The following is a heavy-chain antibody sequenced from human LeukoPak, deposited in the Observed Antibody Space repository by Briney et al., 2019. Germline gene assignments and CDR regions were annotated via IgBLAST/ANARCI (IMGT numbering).Heavy chain of an antibody. CDR1: GFTFSGSV. V-gene: IGHV3-73*01. CDR3: TIGVY. CDR2: IRSKADNDAT. J-gene: IGHJ4*02. Sequence: SGGSLRLSRAASGFTFSGSVLLWVRQASGRGLEWVGRIRSKADNDATAYAASVKGRFTISRDDSRNTAYLQMNSLKTEDAAMYYCTIGVYWGQGTLVTVSS.